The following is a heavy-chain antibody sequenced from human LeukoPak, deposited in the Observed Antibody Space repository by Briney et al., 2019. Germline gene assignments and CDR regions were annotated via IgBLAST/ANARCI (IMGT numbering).Heavy chain of an antibody. Sequence: PGRSLRLSCAASGFTFSSYGMHWVRQAPGKGLEWVAVISYDGSNKYYADSVKGRFTISRDNSKNTLYLQMNSLRAEDTAVYYCARDHTAMVGTFDYWGQGTLVTVSS. CDR3: ARDHTAMVGTFDY. V-gene: IGHV3-30*03. CDR2: ISYDGSNK. CDR1: GFTFSSYG. J-gene: IGHJ4*02. D-gene: IGHD5-18*01.